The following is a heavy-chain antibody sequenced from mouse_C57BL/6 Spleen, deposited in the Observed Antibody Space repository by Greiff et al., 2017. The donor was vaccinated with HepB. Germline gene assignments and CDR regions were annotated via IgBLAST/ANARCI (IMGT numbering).Heavy chain of an antibody. CDR2: IYPGDGDT. J-gene: IGHJ4*01. CDR3: ARWLGRGDYYAMDY. CDR1: GYAFSSSW. V-gene: IGHV1-82*01. D-gene: IGHD4-1*01. Sequence: QVQLQQSGPELVKPGASVKISCKASGYAFSSSWMYWVKQRPGKGLEWIGRIYPGDGDTNYNGKFKGKATLTADKSSSTAYMQLSSRTSEDSAVYFCARWLGRGDYYAMDYWGQGTSVTDSS.